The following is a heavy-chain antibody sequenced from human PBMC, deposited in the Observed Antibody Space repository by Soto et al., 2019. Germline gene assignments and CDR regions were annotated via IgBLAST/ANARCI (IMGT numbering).Heavy chain of an antibody. CDR1: GCTFSSNG. Sequence: PGVSLRLSWAASGCTFSSNGMHWGRQAPGKGLEWVAVIWYDGSNKYYADSVKGRFTISRDNSKNTLYLQMNSLRAEDTAVYYCARDLGAYSWLRSDAMDVWGQGTTVTSPQ. CDR3: ARDLGAYSWLRSDAMDV. D-gene: IGHD5-12*01. CDR2: IWYDGSNK. J-gene: IGHJ6*01. V-gene: IGHV3-33*01.